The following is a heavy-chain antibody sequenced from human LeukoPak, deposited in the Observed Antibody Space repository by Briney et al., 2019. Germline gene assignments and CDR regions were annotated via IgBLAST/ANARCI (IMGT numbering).Heavy chain of an antibody. CDR3: ARVRSTYYDSSGYCDY. J-gene: IGHJ4*02. V-gene: IGHV1-46*02. D-gene: IGHD3-22*01. CDR1: GGTFNNYA. Sequence: GSSVKVSCKASGGTFNNYAVSWVRQAPGQGLEWMGIINPSGGSTSYAQKFQGRVTMTRDTSTSTVYMELSSLRSEDTAVYYCARVRSTYYDSSGYCDYWGQGTLVTVSS. CDR2: INPSGGST.